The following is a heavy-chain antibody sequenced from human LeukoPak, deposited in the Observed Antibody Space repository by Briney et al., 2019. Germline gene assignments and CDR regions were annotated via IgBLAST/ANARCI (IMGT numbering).Heavy chain of an antibody. D-gene: IGHD2-15*01. V-gene: IGHV3-48*03. CDR1: GFTFSSYE. Sequence: PGGSLRLSCAASGFTFSSYEMNWVRQAPGKGLEWVSYISSSGSTTYYADSVKGRFTISRDNAKNSLYLQMNSLRAEDTAAYYCARSIRLVVAAKGSVSPSDYWGQGTLVTVSS. CDR3: ARSIRLVVAAKGSVSPSDY. J-gene: IGHJ4*02. CDR2: ISSSGSTT.